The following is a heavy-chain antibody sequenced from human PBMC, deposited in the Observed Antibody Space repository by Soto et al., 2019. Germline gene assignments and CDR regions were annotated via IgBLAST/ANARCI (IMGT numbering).Heavy chain of an antibody. CDR2: ISSNGGST. D-gene: IGHD6-13*01. V-gene: IGHV3-64*04. CDR1: GFTFSSYA. Sequence: GGSLRLSCSASGFTFSSYAMHWVRQAPGKGLEYVSAISSNGGSTYYADSVKGRVTISRDNSKNTLYLQMNSLSAEDTAIYYCAKDAIMVSSSFNYFDFWGQGALVPVS. CDR3: AKDAIMVSSSFNYFDF. J-gene: IGHJ4*02.